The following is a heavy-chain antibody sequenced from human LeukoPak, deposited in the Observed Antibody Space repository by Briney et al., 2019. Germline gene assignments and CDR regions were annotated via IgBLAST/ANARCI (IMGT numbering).Heavy chain of an antibody. CDR1: GFTFSSYS. Sequence: PGGSLRLSCAASGFTFSSYSMNWVRQPPGKGLEWIGSTYHSGSTYYNPSLKSRVTFSVDTSKNQFSLKLSSVTAADTAVYYCARSSWSLFDYWGQGTLVTVSS. CDR3: ARSSWSLFDY. CDR2: TYHSGST. J-gene: IGHJ4*02. V-gene: IGHV4-38-2*01. D-gene: IGHD1-26*01.